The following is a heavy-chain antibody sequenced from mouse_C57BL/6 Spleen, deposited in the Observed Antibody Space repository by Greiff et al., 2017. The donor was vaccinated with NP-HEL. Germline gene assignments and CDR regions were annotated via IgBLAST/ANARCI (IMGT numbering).Heavy chain of an antibody. J-gene: IGHJ4*01. CDR1: GFTFSDYG. CDR2: ISRGSSTI. V-gene: IGHV5-17*01. CDR3: ARRPYYEFYAMDY. Sequence: EVQLVESGGGLVKPGGSLKLSCAASGFTFSDYGMHWVRQAPEQGLEWVAYISRGSSTINYADTVKGRVTISRDNAKNTLFLQMTSLRSEDTAMYYCARRPYYEFYAMDYWGQGTSVTVSS. D-gene: IGHD2-10*01.